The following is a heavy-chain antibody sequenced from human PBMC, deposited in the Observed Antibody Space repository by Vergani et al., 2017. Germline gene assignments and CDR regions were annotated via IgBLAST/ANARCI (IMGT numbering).Heavy chain of an antibody. V-gene: IGHV4-30-2*01. J-gene: IGHJ4*02. CDR2: IYHSGST. CDR1: GGSISSGGYS. D-gene: IGHD2-15*01. CDR3: ARGYCSGGSCYSVPFDY. Sequence: QLQLQESGSGLVKPSQTLSLTCAVSGGSISSGGYSWSWIRQPPGKGLEWIGYIYHSGSTYYNPSLKSRVTISVDRSKNQFSRKLSSVTAADPAVYYCARGYCSGGSCYSVPFDYWGQGTLVTVSS.